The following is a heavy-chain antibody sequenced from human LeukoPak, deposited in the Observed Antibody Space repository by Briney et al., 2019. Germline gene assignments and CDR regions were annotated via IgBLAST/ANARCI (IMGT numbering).Heavy chain of an antibody. V-gene: IGHV1-69*05. J-gene: IGHJ4*02. D-gene: IGHD3-22*01. CDR3: ARYYYDSSGYYPGAFDY. CDR1: GGTFISYA. CDR2: IIAIFGTA. Sequence: SVKVSCKASGGTFISYAISWVRQAPGQGREWMGGIIAIFGTANYAQKFQGRVTITTDESTSTAYMELSRLRSEDTVVYYCARYYYDSSGYYPGAFDYWGQGTLVTVSS.